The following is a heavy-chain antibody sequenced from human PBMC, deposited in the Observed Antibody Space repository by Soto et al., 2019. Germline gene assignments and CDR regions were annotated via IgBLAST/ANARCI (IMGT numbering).Heavy chain of an antibody. CDR3: ATGSARFDF. Sequence: EVQLVESGGGSVNPGGSVRLSCAASGFTFTDAWMNWVRQVPGEGLEWVGHVKSQTDGGTTDSAAALDGRVTISRDDSKNMVYLQMNRLRTDDTAVYYCATGSARFDFWGQGTLVTVSS. CDR2: VKSQTDGGTT. D-gene: IGHD6-6*01. J-gene: IGHJ5*01. V-gene: IGHV3-15*01. CDR1: GFTFTDAW.